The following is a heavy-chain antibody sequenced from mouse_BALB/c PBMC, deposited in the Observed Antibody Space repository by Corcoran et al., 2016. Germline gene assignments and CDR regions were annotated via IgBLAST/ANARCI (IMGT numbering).Heavy chain of an antibody. CDR3: ASSGYDY. J-gene: IGHJ2*01. CDR1: GYTFTSYW. D-gene: IGHD3-1*01. CDR2: INPSTGYT. V-gene: IGHV1-7*01. Sequence: QVQLQQSGDEMSKPGASVKKSCKASGYTFTSYWMHWVKQRPGQGQEWIGYINPSTGYTEYNQKFKDKATLTADKSSSTAYMQLSSLTSEDSAVYYCASSGYDYWGQGPTLTVSS.